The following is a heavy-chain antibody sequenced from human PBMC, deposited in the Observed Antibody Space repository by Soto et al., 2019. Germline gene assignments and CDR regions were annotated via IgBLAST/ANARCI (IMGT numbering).Heavy chain of an antibody. J-gene: IGHJ6*03. D-gene: IGHD7-27*01. Sequence: ASVKVSCKASGYTFTGYYMHWVRQAPGQGLEWMGWINPNSGGTNYAQKFQGWVTMTRDTSISTAYMELSRLRSDDTAVYYCARGGKKTGDYYYYYMAVWGKGTTVTVSS. V-gene: IGHV1-2*04. CDR1: GYTFTGYY. CDR3: ARGGKKTGDYYYYYMAV. CDR2: INPNSGGT.